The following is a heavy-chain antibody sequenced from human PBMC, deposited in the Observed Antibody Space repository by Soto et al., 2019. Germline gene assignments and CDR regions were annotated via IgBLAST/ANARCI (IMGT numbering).Heavy chain of an antibody. D-gene: IGHD3-9*01. Sequence: GGSLRLSCAASGFTFSSYAMSWVRQAPGKGLEWVSAISGSGGSTYYADSVKGRFTISRDNSRNTLYLQMNSLRAEDTAVYYCAKDSPRATYYDILTGYYNVPYFDYWGQGTLVTVSS. J-gene: IGHJ4*02. CDR1: GFTFSSYA. V-gene: IGHV3-23*01. CDR2: ISGSGGST. CDR3: AKDSPRATYYDILTGYYNVPYFDY.